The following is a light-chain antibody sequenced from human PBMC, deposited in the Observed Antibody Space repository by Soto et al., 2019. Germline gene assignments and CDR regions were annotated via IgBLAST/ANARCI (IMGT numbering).Light chain of an antibody. CDR1: SSDVGGYDF. CDR2: DVT. Sequence: QSALTQPRSVSGSPGQSVTISCTGTSSDVGGYDFVSWYQQYPGKAPKVMIYDVTKRPPGVPDRFSGSKSGNTASLTISGLQAEDEADYYCCSNAGSYTVLFGEGTKLTVL. CDR3: CSNAGSYTVL. J-gene: IGLJ2*01. V-gene: IGLV2-11*01.